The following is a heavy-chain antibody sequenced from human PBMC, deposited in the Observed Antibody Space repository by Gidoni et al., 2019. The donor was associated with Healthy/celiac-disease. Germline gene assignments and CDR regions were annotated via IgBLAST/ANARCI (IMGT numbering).Heavy chain of an antibody. CDR2: IIPILGIA. CDR3: ARDSSYGWQDYFDY. CDR1: VGPFSSYT. V-gene: IGHV1-69*08. D-gene: IGHD6-19*01. Sequence: QVQLVQSGAEVKQPGSSVRVSCKASVGPFSSYTISWVRQAPGQGLEWMGRIIPILGIANYAQKFQGRVTITADKSTSTAYMELSSLRSEDTAVYYCARDSSYGWQDYFDYWGQGTLVTVSS. J-gene: IGHJ4*02.